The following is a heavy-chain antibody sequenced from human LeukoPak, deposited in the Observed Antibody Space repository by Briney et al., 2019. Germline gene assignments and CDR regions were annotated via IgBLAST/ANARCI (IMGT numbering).Heavy chain of an antibody. CDR3: AKSYFDYSTYYSYYFNL. J-gene: IGHJ4*02. D-gene: IGHD4-11*01. Sequence: SEALSLTCTVSGGSISGGYWSWIRQPPGRGLEWIGYVYTSGSTNYNPSLKSRVTISVDTSKSQFALKLSSVTAADTAVYYCAKSYFDYSTYYSYYFNLWGQGALVTVSS. V-gene: IGHV4-4*09. CDR2: VYTSGST. CDR1: GGSISGGY.